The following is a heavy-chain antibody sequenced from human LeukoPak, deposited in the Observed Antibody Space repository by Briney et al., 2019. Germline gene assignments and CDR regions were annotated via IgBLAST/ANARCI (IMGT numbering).Heavy chain of an antibody. Sequence: PSETLSLTCAVYGGSFSGCYWSWIRQPPGKGLEWIGEINHSGSTNYNPSLKSRVTISVDTSKNQFSLKLSSVTAADTAVYYCARVAVAGKKVDYGMDVWGRGTTVTVSS. CDR1: GGSFSGCY. CDR2: INHSGST. J-gene: IGHJ6*02. V-gene: IGHV4-34*01. D-gene: IGHD6-19*01. CDR3: ARVAVAGKKVDYGMDV.